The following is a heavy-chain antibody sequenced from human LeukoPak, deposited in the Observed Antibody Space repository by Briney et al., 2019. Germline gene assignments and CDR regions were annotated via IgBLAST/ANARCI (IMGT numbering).Heavy chain of an antibody. Sequence: GGSLRLSCAASGFTFSSYSMNWVRQAPGKGLEWVSSISGSSSYINYADPVKGRFTISRDNAQNSLFLQLNSLRAEDTAVYYCARDPYSSGWYKDAFDIWGQGTMVTVSS. J-gene: IGHJ3*02. CDR3: ARDPYSSGWYKDAFDI. V-gene: IGHV3-21*01. CDR1: GFTFSSYS. D-gene: IGHD6-19*01. CDR2: ISGSSSYI.